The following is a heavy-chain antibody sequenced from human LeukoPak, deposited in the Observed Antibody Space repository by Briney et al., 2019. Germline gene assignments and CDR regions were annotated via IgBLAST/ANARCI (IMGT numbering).Heavy chain of an antibody. Sequence: SETLSLTCTVSGGSISSYYWSWIRQPPGKGLEWIGYIYYSGSTNYNPSLKSRVTISVDTSKNQFSLKLSFVTAADTAVYYCAREEGNYYGSGSYPFDPWGQGTLVTVSS. CDR1: GGSISSYY. CDR3: AREEGNYYGSGSYPFDP. J-gene: IGHJ5*02. V-gene: IGHV4-59*01. CDR2: IYYSGST. D-gene: IGHD3-10*01.